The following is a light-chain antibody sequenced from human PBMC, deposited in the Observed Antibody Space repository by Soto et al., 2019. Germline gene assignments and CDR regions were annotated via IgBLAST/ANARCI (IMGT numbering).Light chain of an antibody. V-gene: IGLV1-47*02. CDR3: AAWDDSLSAWV. CDR1: SSNLGRDY. Sequence: QSVLTQPPSASGTPGQRVTISCSGGSSNLGRDYVYWFQQLPGTAPKLLIYTNNQRPSGVPDRFSGSKSGTSASLAISGLRSEDEADYCCAAWDDSLSAWVFGGGTKLTVL. CDR2: TNN. J-gene: IGLJ3*02.